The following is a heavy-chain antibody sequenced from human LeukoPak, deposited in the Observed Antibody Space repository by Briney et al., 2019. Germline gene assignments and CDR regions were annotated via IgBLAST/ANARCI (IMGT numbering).Heavy chain of an antibody. CDR1: GFTFSIYG. CDR3: ASEIIFGSFDY. J-gene: IGHJ4*02. Sequence: GGSLRLSCAASGFTFSIYGMHWVRQAPGKGLEWVATISHDGSNKYYADSVKGRFTISRDNSKNTLYLQMNSLRAEDTAVYYCASEIIFGSFDYWGQGTLVTVSS. CDR2: ISHDGSNK. D-gene: IGHD3-3*01. V-gene: IGHV3-30*03.